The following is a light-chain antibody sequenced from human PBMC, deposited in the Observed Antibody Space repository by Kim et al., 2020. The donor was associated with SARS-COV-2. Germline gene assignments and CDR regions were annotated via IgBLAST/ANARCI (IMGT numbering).Light chain of an antibody. V-gene: IGKV3-15*01. CDR1: QSVSSN. CDR3: QQYNNWPYT. J-gene: IGKJ2*01. CDR2: GAS. Sequence: VSPGERATLSCRASQSVSSNLAWYQQKPGQAPRLLIYGASTRATGFPSRFSGSGSGTEFTLTISSLQSEDFAVYSCQQYNNWPYTFGQGTKVDIK.